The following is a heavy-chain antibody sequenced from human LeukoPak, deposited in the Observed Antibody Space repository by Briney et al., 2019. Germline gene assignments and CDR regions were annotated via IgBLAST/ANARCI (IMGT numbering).Heavy chain of an antibody. V-gene: IGHV3-21*01. D-gene: IGHD4-17*01. CDR1: EFTFSSYS. CDR3: ARDDYGDYIADY. J-gene: IGHJ4*02. Sequence: GGSLRLSCAASEFTFSSYSMNCVRQAPGKGLEWVSSISSSSSYIYYADSVKGRFTISRDNAKNSLYLQMNSLRAEDTAVYYCARDDYGDYIADYWGQGTLVTVSS. CDR2: ISSSSSYI.